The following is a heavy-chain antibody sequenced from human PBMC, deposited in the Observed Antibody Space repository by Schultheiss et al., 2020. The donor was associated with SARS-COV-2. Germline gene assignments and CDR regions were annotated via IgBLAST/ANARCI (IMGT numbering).Heavy chain of an antibody. V-gene: IGHV4-59*06. CDR1: GGSISSYY. D-gene: IGHD5-24*01. J-gene: IGHJ6*02. CDR3: ARDGNHGGGMDV. Sequence: SETLSLTCTVSGGSISSYYWSWIRQPPGKGLEWIGYIYYSGSTYYNPSLKSRVTISVDTSKNQFSLKLSSVTAADTAVYYCARDGNHGGGMDVWGQGTTVTVSS. CDR2: IYYSGST.